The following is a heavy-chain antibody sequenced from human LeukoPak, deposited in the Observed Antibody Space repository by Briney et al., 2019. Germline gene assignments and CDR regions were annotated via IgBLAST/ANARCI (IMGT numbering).Heavy chain of an antibody. Sequence: GGSLRLSCAASGFTFSPYNINWVRQAPGKGLEWVSSISDSSNFIYYADSVKGRFTISRDNARNSLYLQMNSLRAEDTAIYYCARDYSPPHYFDTTGYFDDWGQGTLVTVSS. CDR1: GFTFSPYN. CDR2: ISDSSNFI. D-gene: IGHD3-22*01. V-gene: IGHV3-21*01. CDR3: ARDYSPPHYFDTTGYFDD. J-gene: IGHJ4*02.